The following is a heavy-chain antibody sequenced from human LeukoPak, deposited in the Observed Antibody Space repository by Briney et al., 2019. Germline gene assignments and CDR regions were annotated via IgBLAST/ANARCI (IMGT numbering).Heavy chain of an antibody. J-gene: IGHJ4*02. CDR1: GFPFSSYA. CDR2: ISGGNGNTYYA. D-gene: IGHD3-9*01. V-gene: IGHV3-23*01. CDR3: AKFYDILTGYFDY. Sequence: GGSLRLSCAASGFPFSSYAMSWVRQSPGKGLDWVSAISGGNGNTYYAYYADSVRGRFTISRDSSKNTLYLQMNSLRAEDTAVYYCAKFYDILTGYFDYWGQGTLVTVSS.